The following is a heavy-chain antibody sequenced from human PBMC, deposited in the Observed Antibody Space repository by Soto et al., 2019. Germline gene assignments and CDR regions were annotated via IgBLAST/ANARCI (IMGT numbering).Heavy chain of an antibody. Sequence: GGSLRLSCAASGFSFSISPMHWVRQAPGKGPEWVALISYDGTNKFYADSVKGRFTTSRDNSKSTLYLQVDSLRPEDAAVYYCARDPKTSGGQHWAFNYFDSWGQGTLVTVSS. CDR2: ISYDGTNK. D-gene: IGHD7-27*01. J-gene: IGHJ4*02. CDR1: GFSFSISP. CDR3: ARDPKTSGGQHWAFNYFDS. V-gene: IGHV3-30-3*01.